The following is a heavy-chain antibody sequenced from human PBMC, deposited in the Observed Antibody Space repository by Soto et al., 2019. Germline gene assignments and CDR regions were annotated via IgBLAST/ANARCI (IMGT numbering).Heavy chain of an antibody. J-gene: IGHJ4*02. D-gene: IGHD3-22*01. V-gene: IGHV3-43D*04. CDR3: AKVSGLAYDSSGLYY. CDR1: GFTFDDYA. CDR2: ISWDGGST. Sequence: GGSLRLSCAASGFTFDDYAMHWVRQAPGKGLEWVSLISWDGGSTYYADSVKGRFTISRDNSKNSLYLQMNSLRAEDTALYYCAKVSGLAYDSSGLYYWGQGALVTVSS.